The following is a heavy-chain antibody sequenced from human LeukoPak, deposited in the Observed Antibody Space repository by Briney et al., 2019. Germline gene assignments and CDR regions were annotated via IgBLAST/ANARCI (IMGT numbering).Heavy chain of an antibody. J-gene: IGHJ4*02. Sequence: PGGSLRLSCAASGFTFCSYGMHWVRQAPGKGLEWVAVISYDGSNKYYADSVKGRFTISRDNSKNTLYLQMNSLRAEDTAVYYCAKEGWSDIRIDYWGQGTLVTVSS. D-gene: IGHD2-15*01. CDR3: AKEGWSDIRIDY. CDR2: ISYDGSNK. V-gene: IGHV3-30*18. CDR1: GFTFCSYG.